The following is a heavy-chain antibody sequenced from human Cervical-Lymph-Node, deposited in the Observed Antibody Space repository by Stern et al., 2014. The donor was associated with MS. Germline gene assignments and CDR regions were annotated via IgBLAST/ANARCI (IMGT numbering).Heavy chain of an antibody. Sequence: EESGPTLVKPTQTLTLTCTFSGFSLSTSAVGVGWIRQPPGKAREWLALIYWDDDKRYSPSLKSRLTITKDTSKNQVVLTMTNMDPVDTATYYCAHGYSSSWSFDCWGQGTLVTVSS. CDR3: AHGYSSSWSFDC. CDR2: IYWDDDK. V-gene: IGHV2-5*02. CDR1: GFSLSTSAVG. D-gene: IGHD6-13*01. J-gene: IGHJ4*02.